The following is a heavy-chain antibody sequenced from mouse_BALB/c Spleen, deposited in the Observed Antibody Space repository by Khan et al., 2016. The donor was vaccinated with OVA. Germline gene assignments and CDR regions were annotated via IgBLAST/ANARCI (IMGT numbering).Heavy chain of an antibody. V-gene: IGHV9-1*02. Sequence: QIQLVQSGPELKKPGETVKISCKASGYTFTHYGMNWVKQAPGKGLKWMGWINTYTGEPTYTDDFKGRFAFSLETSASTDYLQINNLKHADMATDFCARGSSYWYCEVWGAGTTVTVSS. CDR3: ARGSSYWYCEV. CDR2: INTYTGEP. J-gene: IGHJ1*01. CDR1: GYTFTHYG.